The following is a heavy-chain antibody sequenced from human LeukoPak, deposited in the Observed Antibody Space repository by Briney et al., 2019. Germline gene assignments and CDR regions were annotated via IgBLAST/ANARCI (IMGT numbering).Heavy chain of an antibody. CDR1: GGSISGFY. CDR3: ARGGTGSYFY. Sequence: SETLSLTCSVSGGSISGFYWSWIRQPPGKGLEWIAFIYNSGIMNYNPSLKSRVTISVDTSKNEFSLKLSSVTAADTAVYYCARGGTGSYFYWGQGTPVTVSS. D-gene: IGHD2/OR15-2a*01. V-gene: IGHV4-59*01. J-gene: IGHJ4*02. CDR2: IYNSGIM.